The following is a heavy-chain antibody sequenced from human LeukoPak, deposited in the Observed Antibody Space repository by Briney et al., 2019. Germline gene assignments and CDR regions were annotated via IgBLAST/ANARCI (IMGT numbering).Heavy chain of an antibody. Sequence: ASVKVSCKASGYTFTSYGISWVRQAPGQGLEWMGWISAYNGNTNYAQKLQGRVTMTTDTSTSTAYMELRSLRSDDTAVYYCARESGEDTAMVPPGYYGTDVWGQGTTVTVSS. D-gene: IGHD5-18*01. CDR2: ISAYNGNT. CDR3: ARESGEDTAMVPPGYYGTDV. CDR1: GYTFTSYG. V-gene: IGHV1-18*01. J-gene: IGHJ6*02.